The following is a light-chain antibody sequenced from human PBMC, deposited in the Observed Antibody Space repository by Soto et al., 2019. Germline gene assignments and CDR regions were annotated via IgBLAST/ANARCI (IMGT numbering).Light chain of an antibody. J-gene: IGKJ4*01. CDR1: QSVDNY. V-gene: IGKV3-11*01. CDR2: DPS. CDR3: HQRKSWPLT. Sequence: EIVLTQSPATLSLSPGERATLSCRASQSVDNYLAWYQQKPGQAPRLRISDPSNRATAIPSRFSGSGYGTDFTLTISSLEPEDFAVYYCHQRKSWPLTVGGGTKVDIK.